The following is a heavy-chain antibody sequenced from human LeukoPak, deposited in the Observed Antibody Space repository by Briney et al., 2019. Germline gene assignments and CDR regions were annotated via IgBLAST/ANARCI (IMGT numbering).Heavy chain of an antibody. Sequence: ASVKVSCKASGYTFRGYFIRWVRQAPGQGLEWMGWVNPNSGARNYAPKFQGRVTMTRDTSITTAYMELNRMTSDDTAVYFCARGEYNSDWPGLLDHWGQGTLVTVSS. J-gene: IGHJ4*02. CDR3: ARGEYNSDWPGLLDH. V-gene: IGHV1-2*02. CDR1: GYTFRGYF. CDR2: VNPNSGAR. D-gene: IGHD6-19*01.